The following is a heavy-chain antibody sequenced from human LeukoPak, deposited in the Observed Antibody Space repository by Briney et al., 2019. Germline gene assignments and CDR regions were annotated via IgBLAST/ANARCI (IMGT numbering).Heavy chain of an antibody. D-gene: IGHD1-20*01. CDR3: VQNIPGSIEH. V-gene: IGHV4-39*01. CDR1: GGSVSSSSYY. CDR2: IYSSGTT. J-gene: IGHJ1*01. Sequence: PSETLSLTCTVFGGSVSSSSYYWGRIRQPPGKGLECIGNIYSSGTTYYNPSLKSRVTISIDTSKSQFSLRLSSVSAADTAVYYCVQNIPGSIEHWGQGTLVTVSS.